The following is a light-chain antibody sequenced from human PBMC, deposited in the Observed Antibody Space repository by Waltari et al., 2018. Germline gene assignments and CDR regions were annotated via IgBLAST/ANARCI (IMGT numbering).Light chain of an antibody. CDR1: SNDIGSNNF. Sequence: QSALTQPRSVSGSPGQSVTISCTGTSNDIGSNNFVSWYQYHPVKVPKLMIHDINERPSGVPERFTVSKSGSTTSLPISGLQADDEADYYCCSYAGSYTLFGGGTKLTVL. J-gene: IGLJ2*01. CDR2: DIN. V-gene: IGLV2-11*01. CDR3: CSYAGSYTL.